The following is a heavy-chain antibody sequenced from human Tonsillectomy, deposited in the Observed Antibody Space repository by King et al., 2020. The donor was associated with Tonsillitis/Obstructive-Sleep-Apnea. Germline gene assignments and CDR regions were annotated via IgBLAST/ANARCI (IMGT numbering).Heavy chain of an antibody. Sequence: VQLVESGGGVVQPGRSLRLSCAASGFTFSSYGMHWVRQAPGKGLEWVAVISYDGSNKYYADSVKGRFTISRDNSKNTLYLQMNSLRAEDTAVYYCAKDLAVVTPEGYYYYYMDVWGKGTTVTFSS. V-gene: IGHV3-30*18. CDR3: AKDLAVVTPEGYYYYYMDV. CDR2: ISYDGSNK. CDR1: GFTFSSYG. D-gene: IGHD4-23*01. J-gene: IGHJ6*03.